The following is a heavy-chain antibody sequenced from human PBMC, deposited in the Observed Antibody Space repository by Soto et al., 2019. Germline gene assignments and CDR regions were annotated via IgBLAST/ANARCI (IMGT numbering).Heavy chain of an antibody. V-gene: IGHV4-39*01. Sequence: PSGTLSLTCSVSGGYISTSSQYWGWIRQGTGKGLEWVGTLHNGGSTYQKPSLNSRVTISVDTSKIQLSLELTSVTATDTSVYYCARMPIVVLVYGSHLWGQGTLVTVSS. CDR3: ARMPIVVLVYGSHL. J-gene: IGHJ5*02. CDR1: GGYISTSSQY. D-gene: IGHD2-21*01. CDR2: LHNGGST.